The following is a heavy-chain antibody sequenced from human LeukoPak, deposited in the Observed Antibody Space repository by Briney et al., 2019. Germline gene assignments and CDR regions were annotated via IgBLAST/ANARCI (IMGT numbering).Heavy chain of an antibody. CDR3: AKGGDSGYDSTMRN. CDR1: GLTFSSYA. V-gene: IGHV3-23*01. J-gene: IGHJ4*02. Sequence: GGSLRLSCAASGLTFSSYAMSWVRQAPGKGLEWVSAISGSGGSTYYADSVKGRFTISRDNSKNTLYLQMNSLRAEDTAVYYCAKGGDSGYDSTMRNWGQGTLVTVSS. CDR2: ISGSGGST. D-gene: IGHD5-12*01.